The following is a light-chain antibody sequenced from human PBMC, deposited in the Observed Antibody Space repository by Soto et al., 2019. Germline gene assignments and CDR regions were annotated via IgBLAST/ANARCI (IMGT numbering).Light chain of an antibody. CDR1: QTISSW. CDR3: QHYNSYSEA. V-gene: IGKV1-5*03. Sequence: DIQMTQSPSTLSGSVGDRFTITCRASQTISSWLAWYQQKPGKAPKLLIYKASTLKSGVPSRVSGSGSGTEFTLTISSLQPDDFATYYCQHYNSYSEAFGQGTKVDIK. J-gene: IGKJ1*01. CDR2: KAS.